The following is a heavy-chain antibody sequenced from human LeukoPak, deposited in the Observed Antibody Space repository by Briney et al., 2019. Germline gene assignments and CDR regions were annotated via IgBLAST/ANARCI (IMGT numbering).Heavy chain of an antibody. CDR2: INHSGST. CDR3: ARDAVDSSGYYLYGMDV. D-gene: IGHD3-22*01. CDR1: GGSFSGYY. V-gene: IGHV4-34*09. J-gene: IGHJ6*02. Sequence: SETLSLTCAVYGGSFSGYYWSWIRQPPGKGLEWIGEINHSGSTYYNPSLKSRVTISVDTSKNQFSLKLSSVTAADTAVYYCARDAVDSSGYYLYGMDVWGQGTTVTVSS.